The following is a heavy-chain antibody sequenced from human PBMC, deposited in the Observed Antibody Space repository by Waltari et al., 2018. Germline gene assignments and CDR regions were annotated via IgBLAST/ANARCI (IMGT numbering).Heavy chain of an antibody. V-gene: IGHV3-72*01. D-gene: IGHD6-13*01. Sequence: EVQLVESGGGLVQPGGSLRLSCAASGFTFSDHYMDWVRQAPGKGLEWVGRTRNKANSYTTEYAASVKGRFTISRDNSKNTLYLQMNSLRAEDTAVYYCARDQGSLGGMDVWGQGTTVTVSS. J-gene: IGHJ6*02. CDR2: TRNKANSYTT. CDR3: ARDQGSLGGMDV. CDR1: GFTFSDHY.